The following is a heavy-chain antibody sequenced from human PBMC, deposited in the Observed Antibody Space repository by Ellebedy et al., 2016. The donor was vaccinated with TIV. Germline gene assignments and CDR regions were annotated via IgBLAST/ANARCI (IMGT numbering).Heavy chain of an antibody. V-gene: IGHV3-23*01. CDR3: AKPARTDATDF. J-gene: IGHJ4*02. CDR1: GFTFNDYG. CDR2: INGNSGTR. D-gene: IGHD4-17*01. Sequence: GESLKISCAASGFTFNDYGMAWVRQAPGKGLEWVSAINGNSGTRQYADSVKGRFTISRDNSKNTLYLQMNGLRAEDTAIYYCAKPARTDATDFWGQGTLVTVSS.